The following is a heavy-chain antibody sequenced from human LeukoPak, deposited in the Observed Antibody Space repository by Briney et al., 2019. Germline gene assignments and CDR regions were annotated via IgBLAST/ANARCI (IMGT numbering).Heavy chain of an antibody. V-gene: IGHV3-11*04. J-gene: IGHJ3*01. Sequence: GGSLRLSCAASGFTFSDYYMTWFRQAPGKGLEWVSYITSAGGTIFYTDSVKGRFIVSRDNAKNSLYLQMNILRAEDTAVYYCAKVGGSYWSLWGQGTMVTVSS. CDR1: GFTFSDYY. D-gene: IGHD1-26*01. CDR2: ITSAGGTI. CDR3: AKVGGSYWSL.